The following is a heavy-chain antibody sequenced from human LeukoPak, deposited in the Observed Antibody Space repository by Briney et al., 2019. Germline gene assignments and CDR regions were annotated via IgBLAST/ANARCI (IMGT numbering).Heavy chain of an antibody. Sequence: PGGSLRLSCAASGFTFSSYSMNWVRQAPGKGLEWVSYISSSSSTIYYADSVKGRFTISRDNAKNSLYLQMNSLRAEDTAVYYCARVERSGSFDYWGQGTLVTVSS. J-gene: IGHJ4*02. CDR3: ARVERSGSFDY. CDR2: ISSSSSTI. D-gene: IGHD3-10*01. CDR1: GFTFSSYS. V-gene: IGHV3-48*01.